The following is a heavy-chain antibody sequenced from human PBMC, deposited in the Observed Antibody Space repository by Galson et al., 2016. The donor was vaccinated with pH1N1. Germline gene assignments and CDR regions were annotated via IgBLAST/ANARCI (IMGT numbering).Heavy chain of an antibody. V-gene: IGHV1-46*01. Sequence: SVKVSCKASGYAFTRYYMHWVRQAPGQGLEWMGVTDPSTGSTTYAQRFQGRVTMTRDTSTSTVYMELRSLRSDDTAVYYCARVVEWELGHWFDPWGQGTLVTVSS. CDR3: ARVVEWELGHWFDP. J-gene: IGHJ5*02. CDR2: TDPSTGST. CDR1: GYAFTRYY. D-gene: IGHD1-26*01.